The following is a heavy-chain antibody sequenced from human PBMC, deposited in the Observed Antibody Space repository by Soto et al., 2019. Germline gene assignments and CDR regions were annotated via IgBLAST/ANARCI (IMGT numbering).Heavy chain of an antibody. V-gene: IGHV4-61*01. Sequence: QVQLQESGPGLLKPSETLSLTCTVSGGSVSSGNYFWSWIRQPPGKGLEWIGYIHSSGSTNYNPSLKSRVTISVDTSRNQFSLKLTSVTAADTAVYYCAILTKPTAVTTAFRGGYGLDVWGQGTTVRLL. J-gene: IGHJ6*02. D-gene: IGHD4-17*01. CDR2: IHSSGST. CDR1: GGSVSSGNYF. CDR3: AILTKPTAVTTAFRGGYGLDV.